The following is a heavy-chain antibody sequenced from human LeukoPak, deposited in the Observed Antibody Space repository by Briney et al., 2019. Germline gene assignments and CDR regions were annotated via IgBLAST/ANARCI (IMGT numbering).Heavy chain of an antibody. CDR3: VRDRRWFGELFYFDY. Sequence: GGSLRLSCAASGFTFSSYAMHWVRQAPGKGLEWVAVISYDGSNKYYADSVKGRFTISRDNSKNTLYLQMNSLRAEDTAVYYCVRDRRWFGELFYFDYWGQGTLVTVSS. D-gene: IGHD3-10*01. CDR2: ISYDGSNK. V-gene: IGHV3-30-3*01. J-gene: IGHJ4*02. CDR1: GFTFSSYA.